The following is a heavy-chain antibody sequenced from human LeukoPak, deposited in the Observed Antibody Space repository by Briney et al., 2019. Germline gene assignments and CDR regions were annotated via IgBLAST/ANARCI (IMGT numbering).Heavy chain of an antibody. V-gene: IGHV4-59*01. Sequence: SETLSLTCTVSGGSISRNYWNWIRQPPGKGLEWIGYIYYTGSTKYNPSLESRVTVSVDTSKNQFSLKLSSVSAADTAVYYCARGFYDSAGYSTPFDSWGQGIPVAVSS. CDR3: ARGFYDSAGYSTPFDS. CDR2: IYYTGST. D-gene: IGHD3-22*01. CDR1: GGSISRNY. J-gene: IGHJ4*02.